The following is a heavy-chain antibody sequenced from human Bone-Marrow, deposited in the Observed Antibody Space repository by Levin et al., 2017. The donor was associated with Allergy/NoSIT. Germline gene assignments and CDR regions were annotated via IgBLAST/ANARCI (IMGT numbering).Heavy chain of an antibody. V-gene: IGHV3-30*18. J-gene: IGHJ6*02. CDR3: AQPPSPDGSDV. CDR1: GFSSTTYG. CDR2: ISNDGTKK. Sequence: GESLKISCVVSGFSSTTYGMNWVRQIPGKGLEWVSVISNDGTKKYYADSVKGRFTISRDTSKNTVYLQMNSLRPDDTAVYYCAQPPSPDGSDVWGQGTTVTVS.